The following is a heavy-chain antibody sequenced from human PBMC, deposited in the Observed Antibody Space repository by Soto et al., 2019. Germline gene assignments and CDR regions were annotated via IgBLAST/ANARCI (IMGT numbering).Heavy chain of an antibody. Sequence: GGSLRLSCEASGFAFSSYAMHWVRQAPGKGLEWVGVISYDGNYIYYADSVKGRFTISRDNSKNTLYVQVNSLRPEDTAVYYCAKGILSATIGPYAMDVWGQGTTVTVSS. CDR2: ISYDGNYI. J-gene: IGHJ6*02. V-gene: IGHV3-30*18. D-gene: IGHD3-16*01. CDR1: GFAFSSYA. CDR3: AKGILSATIGPYAMDV.